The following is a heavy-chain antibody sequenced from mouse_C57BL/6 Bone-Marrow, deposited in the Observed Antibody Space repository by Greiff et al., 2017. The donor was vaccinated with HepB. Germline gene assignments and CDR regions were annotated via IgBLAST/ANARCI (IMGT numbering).Heavy chain of an antibody. V-gene: IGHV5-6*01. CDR1: GFTFSSYG. D-gene: IGHD2-5*01. J-gene: IGHJ4*01. CDR3: ATSNYYAMDY. Sequence: EVQGVESGGDLVKPGGSLKLSCAASGFTFSSYGMSWVRQTPDKRLEWVATIGSGGSYTYYPDSVKGRFTISRDNAKNTLYLQMSSLKSEDTAMYYCATSNYYAMDYWGQGTSVTVSS. CDR2: IGSGGSYT.